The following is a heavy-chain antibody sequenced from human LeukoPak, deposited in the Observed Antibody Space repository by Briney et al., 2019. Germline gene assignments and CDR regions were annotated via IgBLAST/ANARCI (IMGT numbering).Heavy chain of an antibody. CDR2: ISNNGGYT. D-gene: IGHD2-15*01. J-gene: IGHJ4*02. Sequence: GGSLRLSCAASVFTFSSSSMSWVRQAPWKGLEWLSAISNNGGYTYYADSVQGRFTISRDNSKSTLCLQMNSLRAEDTAVYYCAKQLGYCSDGSCYFPYWGQGTLVTVSS. CDR1: VFTFSSSS. CDR3: AKQLGYCSDGSCYFPY. V-gene: IGHV3-23*01.